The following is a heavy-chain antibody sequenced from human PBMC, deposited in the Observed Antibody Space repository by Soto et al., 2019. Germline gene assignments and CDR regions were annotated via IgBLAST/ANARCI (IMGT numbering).Heavy chain of an antibody. Sequence: EVQLAVSGGGFVKPGGSLRLSCAVSGFSFSDAWLNWVRQAPGQGLVWVGRIKTKRDSAATDYAAPVKGRIIISRVDYKNTLLLQVNSLQAEATAVYYCTTFLQNRRYSWNFYWGQGTLVTVSS. CDR1: GFSFSDAW. CDR3: TTFLQNRRYSWNFY. CDR2: IKTKRDSAAT. J-gene: IGHJ4*02. V-gene: IGHV3-15*07. D-gene: IGHD1-7*01.